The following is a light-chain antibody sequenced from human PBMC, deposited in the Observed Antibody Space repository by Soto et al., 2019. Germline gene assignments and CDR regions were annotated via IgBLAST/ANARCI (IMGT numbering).Light chain of an antibody. J-gene: IGLJ2*01. CDR1: SSNIGAGYN. V-gene: IGLV1-40*01. CDR2: SNS. CDR3: QSYDSSLSGHVV. Sequence: QSVLTQPPSVSGAPGQRVTISCTGSSSNIGAGYNVHWYQQLPGTAPKLLIYSNSNRPSGVPDRFSDSKSGTSASLAITGLQAEDEADYYCQSYDSSLSGHVVFGGGTKLTVL.